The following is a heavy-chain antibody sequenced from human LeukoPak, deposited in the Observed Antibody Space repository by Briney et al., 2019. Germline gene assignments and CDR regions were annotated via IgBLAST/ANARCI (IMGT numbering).Heavy chain of an antibody. CDR1: GGSFSGYY. D-gene: IGHD2-15*01. CDR3: ASTGSGPAWFDP. J-gene: IGHJ5*02. CDR2: INHSGST. Sequence: SSETLSLTCAVYGGSFSGYYWSWIRQPPGKGLEWIGEINHSGSTNYNPSLKSRVTISVDTSKNQFSLKLSSVTAADTAVYYCASTGSGPAWFDPWGQGTLVTVSS. V-gene: IGHV4-34*01.